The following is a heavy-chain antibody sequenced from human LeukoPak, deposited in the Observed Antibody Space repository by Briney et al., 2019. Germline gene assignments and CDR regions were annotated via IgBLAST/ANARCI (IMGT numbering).Heavy chain of an antibody. J-gene: IGHJ4*02. CDR2: INNNGGST. Sequence: PGGSLRLSCAASGFTFSSYSMHWVRQAPGKGLEYVSGINNNGGSTFYANSVKGRFIISRDSSKNTLYLQMNSLRAEDTAVYYCAKDSQEGSGSFFDYWGQGTLVTVSS. V-gene: IGHV3-64*01. CDR1: GFTFSSYS. CDR3: AKDSQEGSGSFFDY. D-gene: IGHD3-10*01.